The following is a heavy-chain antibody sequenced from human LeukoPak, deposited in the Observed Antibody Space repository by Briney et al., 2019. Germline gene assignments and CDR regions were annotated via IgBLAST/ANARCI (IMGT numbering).Heavy chain of an antibody. CDR3: AKGSGYDTEFDY. Sequence: GGSLRLSCAASGFTFSSYAMSWVRQAPGKGLEWVSGTSGSRGSTYYAGSVKGRFTISRDNSKNTLHLQMNSLRAEDTAVYYCAKGSGYDTEFDYWGQGTLATVSS. V-gene: IGHV3-23*01. J-gene: IGHJ4*02. CDR1: GFTFSSYA. CDR2: TSGSRGST. D-gene: IGHD3-9*01.